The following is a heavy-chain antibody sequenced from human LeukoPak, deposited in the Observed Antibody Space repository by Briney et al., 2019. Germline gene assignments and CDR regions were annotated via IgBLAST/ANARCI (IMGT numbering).Heavy chain of an antibody. CDR2: INPNSGGT. CDR3: ARGPDHDYVWGSYRYGPAAPYYFDY. J-gene: IGHJ4*02. CDR1: GYTFTGYY. D-gene: IGHD3-16*02. V-gene: IGHV1-2*02. Sequence: GASVKVSCKASGYTFTGYYMHWVRQAPGQGLEWMGWINPNSGGTNYAQKFQGRVTMTRDTSISTAYMELSRLRSDDTAVYYCARGPDHDYVWGSYRYGPAAPYYFDYWGQGTLVTVSS.